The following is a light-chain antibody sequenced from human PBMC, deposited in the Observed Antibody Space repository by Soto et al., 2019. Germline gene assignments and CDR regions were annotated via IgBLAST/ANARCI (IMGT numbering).Light chain of an antibody. CDR1: QGVCRRY. CDR2: GAS. Sequence: IGVTQSPGNLSLAPGERTNLSCRAQQGVCRRYLAWYQQKPGQAPRLLIYGASSRATGIPDRFSGSGSGTDFTLTISRLEPEDFAVYYCQQYGSSPTWTFGQGTKVEIK. J-gene: IGKJ1*01. CDR3: QQYGSSPTWT. V-gene: IGKV3-20*01.